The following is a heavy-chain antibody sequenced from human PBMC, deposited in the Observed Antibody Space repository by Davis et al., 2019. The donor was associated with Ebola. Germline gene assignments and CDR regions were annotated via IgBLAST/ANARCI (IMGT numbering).Heavy chain of an antibody. CDR2: TYYYQSKWHF. J-gene: IGHJ4*02. Sequence: HSQTLSLTCAISGDSLSTNIPAWNWIRQSPSRGLEWLGRTYYYQSKWHFDYAVSMKSRIIVKPDTSNNQFSLQLSYVTPEDTGVYYCARGWLRSGFDYWGQGALVTVSS. D-gene: IGHD5-12*01. CDR1: GDSLSTNIPA. V-gene: IGHV6-1*01. CDR3: ARGWLRSGFDY.